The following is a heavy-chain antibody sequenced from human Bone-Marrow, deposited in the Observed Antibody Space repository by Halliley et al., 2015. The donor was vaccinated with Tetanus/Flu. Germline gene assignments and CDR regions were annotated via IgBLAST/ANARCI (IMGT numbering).Heavy chain of an antibody. J-gene: IGHJ3*01. D-gene: IGHD3-9*01. CDR2: ISASGGRR. V-gene: IGHV3-9*02. CDR1: GFTSDDYA. Sequence: SLRLSCTASGFTSDDYAMHWVRQVPGKGLEWVSFISASGGRRHYADSVKGRFTISRDNANNSLSLHMNSLRAEDTAIYYCAREEGRYGAPIDAFDLWGQGTMVTVSS. CDR3: AREEGRYGAPIDAFDL.